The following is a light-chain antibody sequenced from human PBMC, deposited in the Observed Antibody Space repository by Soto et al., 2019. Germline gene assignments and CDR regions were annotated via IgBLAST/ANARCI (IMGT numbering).Light chain of an antibody. V-gene: IGLV2-11*01. CDR3: CSYAGSYVV. Sequence: QAVLTQPRSVSGSPGQSVTISCTGNSSDVGGYNYVSWYQQHPDKAPKLMIYDVSKRPSGVPDRFSGSKSGNTASLTISGLQAEDEADYYCCSYAGSYVVFGGGTKLTVL. CDR1: SSDVGGYNY. CDR2: DVS. J-gene: IGLJ2*01.